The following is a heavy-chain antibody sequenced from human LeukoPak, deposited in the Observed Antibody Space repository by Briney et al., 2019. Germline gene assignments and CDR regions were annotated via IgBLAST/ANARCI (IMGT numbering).Heavy chain of an antibody. CDR3: AKAKDYYYDSSGFYDY. Sequence: SGGSLRLSCAASGFTFSTYAMTWVRQAPGKGLAWVSTISGRGDNTYYADSVKGRFTISRDNSNNTLYLQMDSLRAEDTAFYFCAKAKDYYYDSSGFYDYWGQGALVTVSS. CDR1: GFTFSTYA. D-gene: IGHD3-22*01. J-gene: IGHJ4*02. V-gene: IGHV3-23*01. CDR2: ISGRGDNT.